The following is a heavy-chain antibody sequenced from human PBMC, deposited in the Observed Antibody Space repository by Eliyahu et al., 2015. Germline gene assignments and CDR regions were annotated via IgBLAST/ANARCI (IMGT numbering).Heavy chain of an antibody. J-gene: IGHJ6*02. CDR3: ARVASGGGADVYYGMDV. Sequence: EVQLVESGGGLVKPGGSLRLSCAASGFTFSSYSMNWVRQAPGXGXEWVXPISSSSSXXYSADSLKGRFTISRDNGKNSLYLQMNSLRAEDTAVYYCARVASGGGADVYYGMDVWGQGTTVTVSS. CDR1: GFTFSSYS. CDR2: ISSSSSXX. D-gene: IGHD1-14*01. V-gene: IGHV3-21*01.